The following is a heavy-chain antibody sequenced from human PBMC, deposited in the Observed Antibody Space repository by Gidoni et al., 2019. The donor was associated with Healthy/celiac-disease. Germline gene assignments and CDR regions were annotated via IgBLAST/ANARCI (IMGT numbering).Heavy chain of an antibody. Sequence: QVQLQASGPGLVKPSQTLSLTCTVSRGSISSGGYSWRWIRQDPGKGLEWMGYIYYSGSTYYNPSLKSRVTISVDTSKNQFSLKLSSVTAADTAVYYCASGAEAMIPSYYYYGMDVWGQGTTVTVSS. CDR2: IYYSGST. V-gene: IGHV4-31*03. D-gene: IGHD3-22*01. CDR1: RGSISSGGYS. CDR3: ASGAEAMIPSYYYYGMDV. J-gene: IGHJ6*02.